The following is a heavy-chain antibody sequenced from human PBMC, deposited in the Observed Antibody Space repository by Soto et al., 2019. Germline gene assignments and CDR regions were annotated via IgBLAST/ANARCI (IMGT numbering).Heavy chain of an antibody. CDR2: IYHSGST. J-gene: IGHJ4*02. V-gene: IGHV4-30-2*01. CDR3: AAGGGLPRYY. CDR1: GFSISSGGYC. Sequence: SETLSLTCAFSGFSISSGGYCLSWIRQPPGKGLEWIGYIYHSGSTYYNPSLKSRVTISVDRSKNQFSLKLSSVTAADTAVYYCAAGGGLPRYYWGQGTLVTVSS. D-gene: IGHD5-12*01.